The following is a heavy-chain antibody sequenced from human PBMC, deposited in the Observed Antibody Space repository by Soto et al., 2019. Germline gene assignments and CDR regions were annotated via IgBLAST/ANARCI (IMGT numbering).Heavy chain of an antibody. CDR3: AKAVGYCSSTSCRDYYFYYGMDV. J-gene: IGHJ6*02. D-gene: IGHD2-2*01. Sequence: QVQLVESGGGVVQPGRSLRLSCAASGFTFSNYGMHWVRQAPGKGLEWVAVISYDGSNKYYADSVKGRFTISRDNSKNTLDLQMNSLRAEDTAVYYCAKAVGYCSSTSCRDYYFYYGMDVWGQGTTVTVSS. V-gene: IGHV3-30*18. CDR2: ISYDGSNK. CDR1: GFTFSNYG.